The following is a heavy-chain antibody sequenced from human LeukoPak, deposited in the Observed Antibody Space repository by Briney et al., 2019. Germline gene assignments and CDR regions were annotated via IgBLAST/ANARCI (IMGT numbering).Heavy chain of an antibody. D-gene: IGHD6-13*01. J-gene: IGHJ5*02. CDR3: ARVMTGYSSSWYTVPPNWFDP. CDR1: GGSISSYY. CDR2: IYYSGST. V-gene: IGHV4-59*01. Sequence: KPSETLSLTCTVSGGSISSYYWSWIRQPPGKGLEWIGYIYYSGSTNYNPSLKSRVTTSVDTSKNQFSLKLSSVTAADTAVYYCARVMTGYSSSWYTVPPNWFDPWGQGTLVTVSS.